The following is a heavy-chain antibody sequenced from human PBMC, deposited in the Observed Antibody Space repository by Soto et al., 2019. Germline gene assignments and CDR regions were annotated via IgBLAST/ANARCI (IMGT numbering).Heavy chain of an antibody. D-gene: IGHD6-19*01. J-gene: IGHJ4*02. CDR3: ARSRYTSGWWTPPFDY. CDR1: GGSISSYY. CDR2: IYYSGST. V-gene: IGHV4-59*01. Sequence: PSETLSLTCAVSGGSISSYYWSWIRQPPGKGLERIGYIYYSGSTNYNPSLKSRVTISVDTSKNQFSLKLTPVTAADTAVYYCARSRYTSGWWTPPFDYWGQGTLVTVSS.